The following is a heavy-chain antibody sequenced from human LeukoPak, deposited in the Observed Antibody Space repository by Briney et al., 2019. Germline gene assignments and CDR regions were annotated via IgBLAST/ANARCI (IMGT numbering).Heavy chain of an antibody. V-gene: IGHV3-53*01. D-gene: IGHD5-24*01. CDR2: IYSGGTT. Sequence: GGSLRLSCAASGLTVSSNYMSWVRQAPGKGLEWVSVIYSGGTTYYADSVKGRFTISRDNSKNTLYLQMNSLKTEDTALYYCATSSNAYNDHWGQGTLVTVSS. CDR1: GLTVSSNY. J-gene: IGHJ4*02. CDR3: ATSSNAYNDH.